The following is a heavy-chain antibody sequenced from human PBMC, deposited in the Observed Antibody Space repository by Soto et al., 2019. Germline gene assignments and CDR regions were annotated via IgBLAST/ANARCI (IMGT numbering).Heavy chain of an antibody. CDR1: GFTFSNAW. CDR2: VKSKTDGGTT. CDR3: TKDSYITSIIVRFDY. Sequence: EVHLVESGGGLVKPGGSLRLSCAASGFTFSNAWINWVRQTPGKGLEWVGRVKSKTDGGTTDFAAPVKGRYAISRDDSQNMVYLEMNSLKTEDTAIYYCTKDSYITSIIVRFDYWGHGTLVTVSS. J-gene: IGHJ4*01. D-gene: IGHD3-22*01. V-gene: IGHV3-15*07.